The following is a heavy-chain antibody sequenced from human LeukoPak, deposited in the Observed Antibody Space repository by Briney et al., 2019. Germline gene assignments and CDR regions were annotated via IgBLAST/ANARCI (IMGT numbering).Heavy chain of an antibody. CDR3: ARLGSYYYDSSGYPDAFDI. CDR2: ISYSGST. V-gene: IGHV4-59*12. CDR1: GGSISNYY. D-gene: IGHD3-22*01. Sequence: PSETLSLTCTVSGGSISNYYWSWIRQPPGKGLEWIGYISYSGSTNYNPSLKSRVTISVDTSKNQFSLKLSSVTAADTAVYYCARLGSYYYDSSGYPDAFDIWGQGTMVTVSS. J-gene: IGHJ3*02.